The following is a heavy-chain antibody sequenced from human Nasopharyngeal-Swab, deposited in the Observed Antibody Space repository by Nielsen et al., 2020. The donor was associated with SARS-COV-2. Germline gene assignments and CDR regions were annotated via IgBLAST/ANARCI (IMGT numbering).Heavy chain of an antibody. Sequence: ASVKVSCKASGYTFTSYDMHWVRQPPGQRLEWMGWINAGNGNTKYSQKFQGRVTITRDTSASTAYMELSSLRSEDTAVYYCARDPVWFGELTSYYYYGMDVWGQGTTVTVSS. CDR2: INAGNGNT. J-gene: IGHJ6*02. D-gene: IGHD3-10*01. CDR1: GYTFTSYD. V-gene: IGHV1-3*01. CDR3: ARDPVWFGELTSYYYYGMDV.